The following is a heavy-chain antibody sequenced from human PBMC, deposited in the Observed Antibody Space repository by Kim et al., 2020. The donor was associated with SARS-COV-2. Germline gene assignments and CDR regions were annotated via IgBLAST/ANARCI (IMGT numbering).Heavy chain of an antibody. D-gene: IGHD6-13*01. V-gene: IGHV3-7*03. J-gene: IGHJ6*02. Sequence: GGSLRLSCAASGFTFSSYWMSWVRQAPGKGLEWVANIKQDGSEKYYVDSVKGRFTISRDNAKNSLYLQMNSLRAEDTAVYYCARDRRSSSWLSGYYYYGMDVWGQGTTVTVSS. CDR2: IKQDGSEK. CDR1: GFTFSSYW. CDR3: ARDRRSSSWLSGYYYYGMDV.